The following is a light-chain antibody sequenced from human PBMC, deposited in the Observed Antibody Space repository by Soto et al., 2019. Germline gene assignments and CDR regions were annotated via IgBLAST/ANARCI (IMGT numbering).Light chain of an antibody. CDR2: AAS. CDR1: QSISSH. J-gene: IGKJ4*01. V-gene: IGKV1-39*01. Sequence: QMTQSPSSLFASVGDRVTITCRASQSISSHLNWYQQKVGQTPRLLIYAASTLQSEVPPRFSGSGSATEFTLTISGLQREDFASYYCQQSHSAPLTFGGGNKIQI. CDR3: QQSHSAPLT.